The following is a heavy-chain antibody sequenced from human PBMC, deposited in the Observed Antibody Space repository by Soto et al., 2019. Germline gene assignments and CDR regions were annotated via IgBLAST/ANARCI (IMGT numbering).Heavy chain of an antibody. CDR3: ARTHQYDILTGYSNDY. V-gene: IGHV2-5*01. J-gene: IGHJ4*02. D-gene: IGHD3-9*01. Sequence: QITLKESGPTLVKPTQTLTLTCTFSGFSLSTSGVGVGWIRQPPGKALEWLALIYWNDDKRYSPSLKSRLTITKDNSKNQVVLTMTNMDPVDTATYYCARTHQYDILTGYSNDYWGQGTLVTVSS. CDR2: IYWNDDK. CDR1: GFSLSTSGVG.